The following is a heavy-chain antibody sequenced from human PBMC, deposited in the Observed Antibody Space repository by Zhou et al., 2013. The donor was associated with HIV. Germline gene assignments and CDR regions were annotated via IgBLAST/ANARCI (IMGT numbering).Heavy chain of an antibody. CDR3: ARGRRYSSSSSGYYYYYYMDV. J-gene: IGHJ6*03. D-gene: IGHD6-6*01. CDR1: GGTFSSYA. Sequence: QVQLVQSGAEVKKPGSSVKVSCKASGGTFSSYAISWVRQAPGQGLEWMGGIIPIFGTANYAQKFQGRVTITTDESTSTAYMELSSLRSEDTAVYYCARGRRYSSSSSGYYYYYYMDVWGKGTTVTVSS. V-gene: IGHV1-69*05. CDR2: IIPIFGTA.